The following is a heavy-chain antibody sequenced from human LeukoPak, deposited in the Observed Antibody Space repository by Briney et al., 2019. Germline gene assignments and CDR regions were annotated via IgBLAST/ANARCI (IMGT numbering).Heavy chain of an antibody. CDR3: ARGVEDLGYSYDY. D-gene: IGHD5-18*01. CDR1: AGSFTGYY. V-gene: IGHV4-59*01. CDR2: ISYSGST. J-gene: IGHJ4*02. Sequence: PSETLSLTCAVNAGSFTGYYWSWIRQPPGKGLEWIGNISYSGSTNYNPSLKSRVTISVDTSKNQFSLRLTSVTAADTAFYYCARGVEDLGYSYDYWGQGTLVTVSS.